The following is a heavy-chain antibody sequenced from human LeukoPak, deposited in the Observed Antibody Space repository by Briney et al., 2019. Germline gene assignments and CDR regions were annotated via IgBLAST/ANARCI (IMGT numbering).Heavy chain of an antibody. V-gene: IGHV4-59*08. CDR1: GGSTSRYY. CDR3: ARHPGEYDAFDI. D-gene: IGHD7-27*01. CDR2: IFYSGST. J-gene: IGHJ3*02. Sequence: SETLSLTCTVSGGSTSRYYWSWIRQPPGKRLEWIGCIFYSGSTSYNPSLKSRVTVSVDSSKNQFSLKLSSVTAADTAVYYCARHPGEYDAFDIWGQGTMVTVSS.